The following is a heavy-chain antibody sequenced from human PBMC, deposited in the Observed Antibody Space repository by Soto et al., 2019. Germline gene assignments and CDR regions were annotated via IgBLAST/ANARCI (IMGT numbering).Heavy chain of an antibody. J-gene: IGHJ4*02. CDR3: AKQQMGVIRALDY. CDR1: GFTFSNYA. V-gene: IGHV3-23*01. Sequence: GGSLRLSCASSGFTFSNYAMSLIRQAPGKGPEWVSTIRETGNTYYADSVRGRFATSRDNSENTLYLQMSSLRAEDTAVYYCAKQQMGVIRALDYWGQGTLVTVSS. CDR2: IRETGNT. D-gene: IGHD1-26*01.